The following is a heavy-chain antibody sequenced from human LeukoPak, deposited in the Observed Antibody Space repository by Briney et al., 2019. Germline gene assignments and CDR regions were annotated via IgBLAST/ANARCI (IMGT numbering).Heavy chain of an antibody. D-gene: IGHD6-13*01. J-gene: IGHJ6*03. Sequence: SETLSLTCTVSGGSISSYYWSWIRQPPGKGLEWIGYIYYSGSTNYNPSLKSRVTISVDTSKNHFSLELSSVTAVDTAVYFCARGRVSSSSWYSTYYYYFYMDVWGKGTTVTVSS. CDR3: ARGRVSSSSWYSTYYYYFYMDV. V-gene: IGHV4-59*01. CDR1: GGSISSYY. CDR2: IYYSGST.